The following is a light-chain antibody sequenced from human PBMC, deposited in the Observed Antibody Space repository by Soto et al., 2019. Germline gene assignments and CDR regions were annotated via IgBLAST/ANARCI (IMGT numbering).Light chain of an antibody. CDR1: QDIGNF. CDR3: LQTSTFPRT. Sequence: DIQMTQSPSSVSASVGDRFTIRCLESQDIGNFLAWYQQTPGKAPRLLIHGASSLSREIPSRFSGGGTGTHFTLTISGLQPEDLATYFCLQTSTFPRTFGQGTKVDIK. CDR2: GAS. J-gene: IGKJ1*01. V-gene: IGKV1-12*01.